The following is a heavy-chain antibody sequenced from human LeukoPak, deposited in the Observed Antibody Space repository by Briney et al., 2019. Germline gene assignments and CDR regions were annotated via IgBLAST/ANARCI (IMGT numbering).Heavy chain of an antibody. CDR3: ARRVGYTGYDHMRHHDVFDI. D-gene: IGHD5-12*01. CDR2: INPSGGDT. CDR1: GGIFSSYA. V-gene: IGHV1-46*01. Sequence: ASVKVSCTASGGIFSSYAFSWVRQAPGQGLEWMGIINPSGGDTSYAQKFRDRITMTRGMSTSTVYMELSSLRSEDTAVYYCARRVGYTGYDHMRHHDVFDIWGQGTMVTVSS. J-gene: IGHJ3*02.